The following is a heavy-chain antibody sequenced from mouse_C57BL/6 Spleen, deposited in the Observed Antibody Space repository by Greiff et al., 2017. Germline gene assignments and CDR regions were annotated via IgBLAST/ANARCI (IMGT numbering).Heavy chain of an antibody. CDR1: GFSLTSYG. J-gene: IGHJ4*01. Sequence: VQLQQSGPGLVAPSQSLSITCTVSGFSLTSYGVHWVRQPPGKGLEWLVVIWSDGSTTYNSALKSRLSISKDNSKSQVFLKMNSLQTDDTAMYYGAHLGDYSTPITAMDYWGQGTSVTVSS. V-gene: IGHV2-6*03. D-gene: IGHD2-5*01. CDR3: AHLGDYSTPITAMDY. CDR2: IWSDGST.